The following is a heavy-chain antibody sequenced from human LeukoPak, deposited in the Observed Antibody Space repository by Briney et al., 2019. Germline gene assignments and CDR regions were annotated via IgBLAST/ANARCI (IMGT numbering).Heavy chain of an antibody. J-gene: IGHJ4*02. V-gene: IGHV3-21*01. CDR1: GLTLSSYT. D-gene: IGHD6-6*01. CDR2: ISSSSSYI. Sequence: GGPLTLSCAACGLTLSSYTMNWVGQAPGKGLDWVSCISSSSSYIYYADSLKGRCTISRDNAKNSLYLQMNGLRAEDTAVYYCASEYSPNYWGQGTLVTVSS. CDR3: ASEYSPNY.